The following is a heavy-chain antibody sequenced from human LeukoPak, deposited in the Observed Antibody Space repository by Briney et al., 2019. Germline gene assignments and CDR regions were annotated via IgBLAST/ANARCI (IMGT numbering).Heavy chain of an antibody. CDR2: INPNSGGT. V-gene: IGHV1-2*04. Sequence: ASVKVSCKASGYTFTGYYMHWVRQAPGQGLEWMGWINPNSGGTNYAQKFQGWVTMTRDTSISTAYMELSRLRSDDTAVYYCERSTGTRNNWFDPWGQGTLVTVSS. CDR1: GYTFTGYY. CDR3: ERSTGTRNNWFDP. D-gene: IGHD1-1*01. J-gene: IGHJ5*02.